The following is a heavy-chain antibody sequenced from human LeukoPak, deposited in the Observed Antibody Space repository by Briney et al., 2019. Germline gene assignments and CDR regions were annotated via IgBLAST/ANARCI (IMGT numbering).Heavy chain of an antibody. Sequence: SQTLSLTCTVSGGSISSGGYYWSWIRQHPGKGLEWIGYIYYSGSTYYNPSLKSRVTISVDTSKNQFSLKLSSVTAADTAVYYRARAGPRYCSGGSCYSVDYWGQGALVTVSS. V-gene: IGHV4-31*03. CDR2: IYYSGST. CDR3: ARAGPRYCSGGSCYSVDY. D-gene: IGHD2-15*01. CDR1: GGSISSGGYY. J-gene: IGHJ4*02.